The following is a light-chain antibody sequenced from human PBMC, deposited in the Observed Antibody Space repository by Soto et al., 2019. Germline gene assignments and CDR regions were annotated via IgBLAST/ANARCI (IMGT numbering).Light chain of an antibody. CDR2: GAS. V-gene: IGKV1-5*01. J-gene: IGKJ2*01. CDR1: QSISNW. CDR3: QQYNSYSLF. Sequence: DIQMTQSPSTLSASVGDRVTITCRASQSISNWLAWYQQKPGKPPKLLIYGASSLESGVPSRFSGSGSGTEFTLTISSLQPDDFATYYCQQYNSYSLFFGQGTKLEIK.